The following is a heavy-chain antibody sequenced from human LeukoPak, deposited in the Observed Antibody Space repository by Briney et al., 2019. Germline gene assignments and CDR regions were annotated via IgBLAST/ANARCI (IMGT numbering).Heavy chain of an antibody. D-gene: IGHD5-24*01. CDR3: AQGRDGYNPFDY. J-gene: IGHJ4*02. V-gene: IGHV3-23*01. Sequence: NPGGSLRLSCAASGFTFSSYTMTWVRQAPGKGLDWVSSINSDGDSTYVAHSVKSRFTISRDNSKNTVHLLLNRLRAEDTAVYYCAQGRDGYNPFDYWGQGTLVTVSS. CDR1: GFTFSSYT. CDR2: INSDGDST.